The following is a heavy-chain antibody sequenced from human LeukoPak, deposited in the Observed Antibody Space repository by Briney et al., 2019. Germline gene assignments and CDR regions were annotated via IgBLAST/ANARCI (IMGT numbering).Heavy chain of an antibody. CDR2: IYSGGST. J-gene: IGHJ4*02. CDR3: ARDPPAVSANTYG. CDR1: GVTVGNNY. D-gene: IGHD2-2*01. V-gene: IGHV3-66*01. Sequence: GGSLRLSCAASGVTVGNNYMNWVRQAPWKGLEWVSLIYSGGSTHYADSVKGRFTISRDNSKNTLYLQMNSLRVDDTAVYYCARDPPAVSANTYGWGQGTLVTDSS.